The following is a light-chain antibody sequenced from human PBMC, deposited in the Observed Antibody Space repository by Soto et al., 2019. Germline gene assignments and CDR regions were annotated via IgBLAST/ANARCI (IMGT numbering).Light chain of an antibody. Sequence: QSVLTQPPSVSGAPGQRVTISCTGSSSNIGAGYDVHWYQQLPGTGPKLLIYGNSNRPSGVPDRFSGSKSGTSASLAITGLQAEDESDYCCQSYGSSLSGYVVFGGGTKLTVL. V-gene: IGLV1-40*01. CDR3: QSYGSSLSGYVV. CDR2: GNS. CDR1: SSNIGAGYD. J-gene: IGLJ2*01.